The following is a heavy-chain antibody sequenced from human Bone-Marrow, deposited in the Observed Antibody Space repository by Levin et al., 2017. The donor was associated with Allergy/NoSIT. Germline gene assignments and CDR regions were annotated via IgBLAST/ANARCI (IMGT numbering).Heavy chain of an antibody. D-gene: IGHD3-22*01. J-gene: IGHJ4*01. CDR1: EFTVINNY. CDR3: ARAGRYYFDTVCQRSGNY. V-gene: IGHV3-66*01. CDR2: IFSGGST. Sequence: GGSLRLSCLVSEFTVINNYMSWVRQAPGKGLEWVSIIFSGGSTYYADSVKGRFSISRDNSKNILYLQMDRLKVEYTAVYYCARAGRYYFDTVCQRSGNYWGRGTLVTVSS.